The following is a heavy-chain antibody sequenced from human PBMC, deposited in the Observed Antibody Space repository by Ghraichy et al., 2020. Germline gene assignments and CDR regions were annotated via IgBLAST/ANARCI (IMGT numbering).Heavy chain of an antibody. Sequence: GGSLRLSCATSGFTFSAYSFNWVRQAPGKGLEWVSYISSSSSAIYYADSMKGRFTISRDNAKNTLYLQMNSLRAEDTAVYYCARVLEWLLYGDYYYYYGMDVWGQGTTVTVSS. V-gene: IGHV3-48*04. J-gene: IGHJ6*02. D-gene: IGHD3-3*01. CDR3: ARVLEWLLYGDYYYYYGMDV. CDR1: GFTFSAYS. CDR2: ISSSSSAI.